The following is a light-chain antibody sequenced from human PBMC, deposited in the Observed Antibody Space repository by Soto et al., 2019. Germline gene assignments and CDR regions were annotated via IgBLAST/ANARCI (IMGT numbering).Light chain of an antibody. V-gene: IGKV1-9*01. Sequence: DIQLTKSPSFLSASVGDRVTITCRASQGISSYLAWYQQKPGKAPKLLIYAASTLQSGVPSRFSGSGSGTEFTLTISSLQPEDFATYYCQQLNSYPPLFGQGTKLEIK. CDR2: AAS. CDR1: QGISSY. J-gene: IGKJ2*01. CDR3: QQLNSYPPL.